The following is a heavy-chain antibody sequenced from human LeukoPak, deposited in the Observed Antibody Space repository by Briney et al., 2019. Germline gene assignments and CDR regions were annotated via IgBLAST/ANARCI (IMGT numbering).Heavy chain of an antibody. J-gene: IGHJ6*03. D-gene: IGHD1-1*01. Sequence: SETLSLTCAVYGGSFSGYYWSWIRQPPGKGLEWIGEINHSGSTNYNPSLKSRVTISVDTSKNQISLKLSSVTAADTAVYYCARLAAGTKYYYYYMDVWGKGTTVTVSS. CDR3: ARLAAGTKYYYYYMDV. CDR2: INHSGST. V-gene: IGHV4-34*01. CDR1: GGSFSGYY.